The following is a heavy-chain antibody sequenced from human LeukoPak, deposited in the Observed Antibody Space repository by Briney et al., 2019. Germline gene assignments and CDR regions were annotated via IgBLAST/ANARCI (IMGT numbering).Heavy chain of an antibody. CDR2: VKSDGTST. CDR3: ARDSRRAFEI. J-gene: IGHJ3*02. V-gene: IGHV3-74*01. CDR1: GFTFSGYW. Sequence: PGGSLRLSCAASGFTFSGYWMNWVRQAPGKGLVWVSCVKSDGTSTFYADSVKGRFTISRDNANNTLYLQMNSLRAEDTAVYYCARDSRRAFEIWGQGTVVTVSS.